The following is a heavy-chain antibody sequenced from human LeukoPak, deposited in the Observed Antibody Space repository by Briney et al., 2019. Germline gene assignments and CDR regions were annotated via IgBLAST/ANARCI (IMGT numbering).Heavy chain of an antibody. Sequence: ARSLRLSCAASGFTFNDYSMHWIRQAPGKGLEWISDISYNSSSIDYAYSVKGRFTISRDNAKKSLFLQMDSLRAEDTALYYCAKAAGYNYDCNYFDYWGQGTLVNVSS. V-gene: IGHV3-9*01. D-gene: IGHD3-16*01. CDR3: AKAAGYNYDCNYFDY. CDR2: ISYNSSSI. J-gene: IGHJ4*02. CDR1: GFTFNDYS.